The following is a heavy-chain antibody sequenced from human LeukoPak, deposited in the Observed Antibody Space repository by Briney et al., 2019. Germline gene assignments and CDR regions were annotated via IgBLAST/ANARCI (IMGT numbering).Heavy chain of an antibody. J-gene: IGHJ4*02. V-gene: IGHV3-7*01. D-gene: IGHD2-15*01. CDR1: GFTFSTYW. Sequence: GGSLRLSCVAAGFTFSTYWMNWVRQAPGKGLERVGTISPDGSDKYYVDSVKGRFTISRDNAKTSLYLQINSLRADDTALYFCARGIVVVVGASDHFDYWGQGTLITVSS. CDR3: ARGIVVVVGASDHFDY. CDR2: ISPDGSDK.